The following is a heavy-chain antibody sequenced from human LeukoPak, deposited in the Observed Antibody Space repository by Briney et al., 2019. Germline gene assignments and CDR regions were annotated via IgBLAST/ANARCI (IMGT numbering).Heavy chain of an antibody. V-gene: IGHV3-30*18. CDR1: GFTFSSYG. CDR3: AKSWELLLDY. J-gene: IGHJ4*02. D-gene: IGHD1-26*01. Sequence: GRSPRLSCAASGFTFSSYGMHWVRQAPGKGLEWVAVISYDGSNKYYADSVKGRFTISRDNSKNTLYLQMNSLRAEDTAVYYCAKSWELLLDYWGQGTLVTVSS. CDR2: ISYDGSNK.